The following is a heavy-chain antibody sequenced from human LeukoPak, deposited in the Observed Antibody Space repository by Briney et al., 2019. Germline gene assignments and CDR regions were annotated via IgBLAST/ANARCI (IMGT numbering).Heavy chain of an antibody. CDR1: GFTFSSYG. D-gene: IGHD2-15*01. CDR2: ISYDGSNK. J-gene: IGHJ6*04. CDR3: AKDRGYCSGGSCPELRYYYYYYGMDV. V-gene: IGHV3-30*18. Sequence: GGSLRLSCAASGFTFSSYGMHWVRQAPGKGLEWVAVISYDGSNKYYGDSVKGRFTISRDNSKNTLYLQMNSLRAEDTAVYYCAKDRGYCSGGSCPELRYYYYYYGMDVWGKGTTVTVSS.